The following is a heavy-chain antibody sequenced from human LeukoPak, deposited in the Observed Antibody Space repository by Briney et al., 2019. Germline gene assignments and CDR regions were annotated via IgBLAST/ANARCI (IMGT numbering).Heavy chain of an antibody. V-gene: IGHV4-39*07. CDR1: GGSISSSSYY. J-gene: IGHJ5*02. Sequence: SETLSLTCTVSGGSISSSSYYWGWIRQPPGKGLEWIGSIYYSGSTYYNPSLKSRLTMSVDTSRNQFSMKLTSVTAADTAVYYCARGRDGLGFDPWGQGTLVIVSS. CDR2: IYYSGST. D-gene: IGHD3/OR15-3a*01. CDR3: ARGRDGLGFDP.